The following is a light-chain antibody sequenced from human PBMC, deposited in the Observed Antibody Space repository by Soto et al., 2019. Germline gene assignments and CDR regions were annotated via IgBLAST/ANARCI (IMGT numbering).Light chain of an antibody. CDR3: QQRSTPLT. J-gene: IGKJ4*01. CDR2: DAS. Sequence: EIVLTQSPATLSLSPGERATLSCRASQSVSRYLAWYQQKPGQAPRLLIYDASNRATGIPARFSGSGSGTDFTLTISSLEPEDFAVYYCQQRSTPLTFGGGTKVEIK. V-gene: IGKV3-11*01. CDR1: QSVSRY.